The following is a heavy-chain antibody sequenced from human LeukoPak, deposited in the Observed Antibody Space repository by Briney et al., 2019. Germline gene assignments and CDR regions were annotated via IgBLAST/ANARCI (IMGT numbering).Heavy chain of an antibody. D-gene: IGHD3-10*01. Sequence: GGSLRLSCAASGFTFSSYEMNWVRQAPGKGLEWVSYISSSSSTIYYADSVKGRFTISRDNAKNSLYLQMNSLRSEDTAVYYCARDSAYYYGSGIQFDYWGQGTLVTVSS. V-gene: IGHV3-48*01. CDR1: GFTFSSYE. CDR2: ISSSSSTI. J-gene: IGHJ4*02. CDR3: ARDSAYYYGSGIQFDY.